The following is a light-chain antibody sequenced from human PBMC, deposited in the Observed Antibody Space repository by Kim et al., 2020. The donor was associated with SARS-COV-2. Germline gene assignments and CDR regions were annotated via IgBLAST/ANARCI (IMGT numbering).Light chain of an antibody. CDR1: QSIFNY. CDR3: QQSYSAPHLT. CDR2: AAS. Sequence: DIQMTQSPSSLSASVGERVTITCRASQSIFNYLNWYQHKPGKAPKLLIYAASSLQSGVPSRFSGSGSGTDFTLTISSLQPEDFATYSCQQSYSAPHLTFGGGTKVDIK. J-gene: IGKJ4*01. V-gene: IGKV1-39*01.